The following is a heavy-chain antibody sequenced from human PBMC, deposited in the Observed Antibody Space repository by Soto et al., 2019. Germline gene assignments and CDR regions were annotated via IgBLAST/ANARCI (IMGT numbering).Heavy chain of an antibody. CDR1: GDTFTNFG. CDR3: ARVLRGVVNWFDP. J-gene: IGHJ5*02. V-gene: IGHV1-18*01. CDR2: IATYNSNK. Sequence: AAVKVSCKTSGDTFTNFGLSWVRQAPGQGLEWMGWIATYNSNKNYAQKFQGRLTLTTDTSTSTGYMELKSLEYDDTAVYYCARVLRGVVNWFDPWGEGTLVPASS. D-gene: IGHD3-10*01.